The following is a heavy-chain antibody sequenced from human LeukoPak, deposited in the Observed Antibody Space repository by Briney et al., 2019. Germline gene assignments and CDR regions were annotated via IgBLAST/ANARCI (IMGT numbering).Heavy chain of an antibody. CDR3: AKDDFRDP. V-gene: IGHV3-23*01. D-gene: IGHD4-4*01. J-gene: IGHJ5*02. Sequence: PGGSLRLSRAASGFTFSSYAMSWVRQAPGKGLEWVSSISGSGGGTYYADSVKGRFTISRDNSKSTVYLQMNSLRVEDTAVYYCAKDDFRDPWGQGTLVTVSS. CDR1: GFTFSSYA. CDR2: ISGSGGGT.